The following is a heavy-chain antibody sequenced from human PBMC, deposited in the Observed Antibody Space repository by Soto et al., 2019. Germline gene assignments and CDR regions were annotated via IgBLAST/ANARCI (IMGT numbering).Heavy chain of an antibody. J-gene: IGHJ4*02. D-gene: IGHD3-16*01. V-gene: IGHV4-4*02. CDR3: ATRFDGLGSYGY. Sequence: QVQLQESGPGLVKPSGTLSLTCAVSGGSISSNNWWTWVRQPPGKGLEWIGEIYHSGSTNYIPSLKSRFAISVDKSKNQFSLKLTSVTAADTAVYYCATRFDGLGSYGYWGQGTLVTVSS. CDR1: GGSISSNNW. CDR2: IYHSGST.